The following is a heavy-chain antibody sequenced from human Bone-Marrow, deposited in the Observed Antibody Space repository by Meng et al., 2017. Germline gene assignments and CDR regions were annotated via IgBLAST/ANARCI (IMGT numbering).Heavy chain of an antibody. V-gene: IGHV3-23*04. CDR3: AKAFSTSWSGFDY. CDR1: GIRISDKY. Sequence: EVQLVESGGGLVQPWGSWRLSCAASGIRISDKYMTWVRQAPGKGLEWVSGISHSGGTTYYADSVKGRFTLSRDNSNNTLFLQMNSLRAEDTALYYCAKAFSTSWSGFDYWGQGTLVTVSS. CDR2: ISHSGGTT. J-gene: IGHJ4*02. D-gene: IGHD6-13*01.